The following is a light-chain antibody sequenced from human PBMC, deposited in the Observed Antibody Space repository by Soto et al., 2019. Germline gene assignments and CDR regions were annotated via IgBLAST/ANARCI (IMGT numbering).Light chain of an antibody. J-gene: IGKJ5*01. CDR1: QSVSTY. Sequence: EIVLTQSPATLSLSPGDRATLSCRASQSVSTYLAWYQQKPGQAPRLLIYDANNRATGIPARFSGSGSGTDFTLTISRLEPEDFAVYYCQQRSNWPPITFGQGTRLEIK. CDR2: DAN. V-gene: IGKV3-11*01. CDR3: QQRSNWPPIT.